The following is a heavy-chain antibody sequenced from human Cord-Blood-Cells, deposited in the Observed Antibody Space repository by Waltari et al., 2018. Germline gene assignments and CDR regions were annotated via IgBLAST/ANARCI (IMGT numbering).Heavy chain of an antibody. V-gene: IGHV1-24*01. J-gene: IGHJ3*02. D-gene: IGHD1-26*01. CDR3: ATWDKWYSGSYYEAFDI. Sequence: QVQLVQSGAEVKKPGASVKVSCKVSGYTLTELSIPWVRQAPGKGLEWMGGFDPEDGETIYAQKFQGRVTMTEDTSTDTAYMELSSLRSEDTAVYYCATWDKWYSGSYYEAFDIWGQGTMVTVSS. CDR2: FDPEDGET. CDR1: GYTLTELS.